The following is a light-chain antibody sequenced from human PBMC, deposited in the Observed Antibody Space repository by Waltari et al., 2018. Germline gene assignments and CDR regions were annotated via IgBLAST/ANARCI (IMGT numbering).Light chain of an antibody. V-gene: IGLV3-1*01. CDR3: QACDGSTAFVV. CDR2: DDT. Sequence: SFDLTQAPSLSVSPGQTASITCSGDKLAERNVCWYQQKPGQSPVLVIYDDTKRPSGFPDRFSGSNFGNSSTLTISGTQATDEADYYCQFQACDGSTAFVVFCGGT. J-gene: IGLJ2*01. CDR1: KLAERN.